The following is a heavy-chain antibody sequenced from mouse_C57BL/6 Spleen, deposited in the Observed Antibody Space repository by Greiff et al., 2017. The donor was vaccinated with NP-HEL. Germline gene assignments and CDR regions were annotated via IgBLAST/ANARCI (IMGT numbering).Heavy chain of an antibody. V-gene: IGHV1-20*01. J-gene: IGHJ2*01. Sequence: VQLKESGPELVKPGDSVKISCKASGYSFTGYFMNWVMQSHGKSLEWIGRINPYNGDTFYNHKFKGKATLTVDKSSSTAHMELRSLTSEDSAVYYCARGNYYGSSPYYFDYWGQGTTLTVSS. CDR2: INPYNGDT. D-gene: IGHD1-1*01. CDR3: ARGNYYGSSPYYFDY. CDR1: GYSFTGYF.